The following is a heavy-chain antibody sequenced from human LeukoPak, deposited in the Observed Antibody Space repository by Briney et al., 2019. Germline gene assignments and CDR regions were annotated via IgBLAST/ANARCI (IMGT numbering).Heavy chain of an antibody. CDR2: IYYSGST. V-gene: IGHV4-59*01. D-gene: IGHD6-19*01. CDR3: ARDLGLYSSGWPPPAFDP. Sequence: SETLSLTCTVSGGSISSYYWSWIRQPPGKGLEWIGYIYYSGSTNYNPSLKSRVTISVDTSKNQFSLKLSSVTAADTAVYYCARDLGLYSSGWPPPAFDPWGQGTLVTVSS. J-gene: IGHJ5*02. CDR1: GGSISSYY.